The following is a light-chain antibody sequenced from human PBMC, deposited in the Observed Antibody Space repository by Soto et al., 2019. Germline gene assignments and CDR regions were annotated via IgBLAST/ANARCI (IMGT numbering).Light chain of an antibody. CDR3: SSYTSSSTYV. V-gene: IGLV2-14*01. CDR2: DVS. Sequence: QAVVTQPASVSGSPGQSIAISCTGTSSDVGGYNYVSWYQQHPGKAPKLIVYDVSNRPSGVSDRFSGSKSGKTASLTISGLQAEDEADYYCSSYTSSSTYVFGTGTKVTVL. CDR1: SSDVGGYNY. J-gene: IGLJ1*01.